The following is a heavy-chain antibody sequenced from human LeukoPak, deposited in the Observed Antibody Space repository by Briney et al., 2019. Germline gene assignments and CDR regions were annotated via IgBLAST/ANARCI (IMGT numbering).Heavy chain of an antibody. J-gene: IGHJ3*02. CDR2: IIPIFGTA. CDR3: AGNHRSLWFGEFIDAFDI. V-gene: IGHV1-69*05. Sequence: ASVKVSCKASGGTFSSYAISWVRQAPGQGLEWMGGIIPIFGTANYAQKFQGRVTITTDESTSTAYMELSSLRYEDTAVYYCAGNHRSLWFGEFIDAFDIWGQGTMVTVSS. D-gene: IGHD3-10*01. CDR1: GGTFSSYA.